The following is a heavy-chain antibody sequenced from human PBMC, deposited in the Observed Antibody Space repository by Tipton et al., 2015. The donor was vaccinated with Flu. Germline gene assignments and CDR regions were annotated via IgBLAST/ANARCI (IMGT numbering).Heavy chain of an antibody. V-gene: IGHV4-39*01. Sequence: TLSLTCTVSGGSISISSYYWGWIRQPPGKGLEWIGSMFDGGISTSYNPSFKSRVSISEDTSKNQFSLRMNSVTAADTAVYYCARLGGLYSSGYWGQGTLVTVSS. CDR3: ARLGGLYSSGY. J-gene: IGHJ4*02. CDR2: MFDGGIST. D-gene: IGHD6-19*01. CDR1: GGSISISSYY.